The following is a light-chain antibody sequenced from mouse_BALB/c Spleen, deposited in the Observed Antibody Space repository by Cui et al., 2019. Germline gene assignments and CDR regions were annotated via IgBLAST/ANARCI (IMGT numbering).Light chain of an antibody. CDR1: SSVSSSY. J-gene: IGKJ2*01. Sequence: QIVLTQSPAIMSASLGERVTMTCTASSSVSSSYLHWYQQKPGSSPKLWIYSPSNLASGVPARFSGSGSGTSYSLTISSMEAEDAATYYCHQYHRSPPTFGGGTKLEIK. V-gene: IGKV4-74*01. CDR2: SPS. CDR3: HQYHRSPPT.